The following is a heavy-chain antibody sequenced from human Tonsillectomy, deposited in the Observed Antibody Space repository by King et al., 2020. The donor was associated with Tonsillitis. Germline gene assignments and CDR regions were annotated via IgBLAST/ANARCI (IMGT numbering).Heavy chain of an antibody. V-gene: IGHV3-23*04. Sequence: VQLVESGGGLVQPGGSLRLSCAASGFTFSSCAMTWGRQAPGVRLGWGSSISGSAGGTYYADSVKGRCTIPRDNSKNTLYLQMNSLRAEDTAVYYCAKGWVEMDAWGQGTLVTVSS. CDR2: ISGSAGGT. CDR3: AKGWVEMDA. D-gene: IGHD5-24*01. J-gene: IGHJ4*02. CDR1: GFTFSSCA.